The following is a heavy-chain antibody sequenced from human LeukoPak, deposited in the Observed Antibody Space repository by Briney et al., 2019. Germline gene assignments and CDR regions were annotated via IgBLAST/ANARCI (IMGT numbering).Heavy chain of an antibody. CDR3: AKRAHYDSSAYFFDY. CDR2: IWYDGSNK. CDR1: RFTFSSYG. J-gene: IGHJ4*02. Sequence: GGSLRLPRAASRFTFSSYGMHWVRQAPGKGLEWVAVIWYDGSNKYYADSVKGRVTISRDNSKNTLYLQMNSLRAEDTAVYYCAKRAHYDSSAYFFDYWGQGTLVTVSA. V-gene: IGHV3-33*06. D-gene: IGHD3-22*01.